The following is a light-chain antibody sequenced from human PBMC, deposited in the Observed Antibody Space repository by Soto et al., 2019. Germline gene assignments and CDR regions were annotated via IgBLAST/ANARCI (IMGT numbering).Light chain of an antibody. J-gene: IGLJ2*01. V-gene: IGLV2-14*01. CDR2: EVS. Sequence: QSVLTQPASVSGSPGQSLTISCTGTSSDVGGYNYVSWYQQHPGKAPKLMIYEVSNRPSGVSNRFSGSKSGNTASLTISGLQAEDEADYYCSSYTSSSTPVVFGGGTKLSVL. CDR3: SSYTSSSTPVV. CDR1: SSDVGGYNY.